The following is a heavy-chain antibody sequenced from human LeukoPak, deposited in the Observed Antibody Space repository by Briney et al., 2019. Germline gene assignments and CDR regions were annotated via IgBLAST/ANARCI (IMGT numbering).Heavy chain of an antibody. Sequence: ASVKVSCKASGYTFTGYYMHWVRQAPGQGLEWMGWINPNSGGTNYAQELQGWVTMTRDTSIRTAYMELSRLRSDDTAVYYCARGGITGTTRGPTRLNDAFDIWGQGTMVTVSS. D-gene: IGHD1-20*01. CDR1: GYTFTGYY. J-gene: IGHJ3*02. V-gene: IGHV1-2*04. CDR3: ARGGITGTTRGPTRLNDAFDI. CDR2: INPNSGGT.